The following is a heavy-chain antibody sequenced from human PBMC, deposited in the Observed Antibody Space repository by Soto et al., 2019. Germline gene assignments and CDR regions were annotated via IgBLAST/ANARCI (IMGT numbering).Heavy chain of an antibody. D-gene: IGHD2-8*02. CDR3: ARGFTGSAGRFDP. CDR1: GYKFATYW. Sequence: GEPLKISCEGSGYKFATYWIAWARQMPGRGLASMGIIYPCKDTTIYRPSFQGLVTISADTSLSAAYLQWDSLRASDTAIYYCARGFTGSAGRFDPWGQGTMVTVSS. J-gene: IGHJ5*02. CDR2: IYPCKDTT. V-gene: IGHV5-51*01.